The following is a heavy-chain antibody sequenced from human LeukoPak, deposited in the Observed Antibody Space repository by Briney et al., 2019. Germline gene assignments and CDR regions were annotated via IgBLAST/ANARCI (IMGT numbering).Heavy chain of an antibody. CDR3: ARNGGTFDI. Sequence: PSETLSLTCTVSGGSISGYYWSWIRQPAGKGLEWIGRIYSSGSTDYNSSLKSRVTMSVDTSKNQFSLNLNSVTAADTAVYYCARNGGTFDIWGQGTMVTVSS. CDR1: GGSISGYY. D-gene: IGHD7-27*01. CDR2: IYSSGST. V-gene: IGHV4-4*07. J-gene: IGHJ3*02.